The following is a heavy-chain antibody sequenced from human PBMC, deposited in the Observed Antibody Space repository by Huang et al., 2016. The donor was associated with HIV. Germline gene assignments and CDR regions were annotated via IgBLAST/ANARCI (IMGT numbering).Heavy chain of an antibody. D-gene: IGHD4-17*01. J-gene: IGHJ4*02. CDR2: ISHSGST. V-gene: IGHV4-30-2*01. CDR1: GGSISSGGYS. CDR3: ARGILGAVTTNYFDY. Sequence: QLQLQESGSGLVKPSQTLSLTCTVSGGSISSGGYSWSWIRQPPGKGLEWIGYISHSGSTYYNPSIKSRSTMSVDRSTNHFSRKLTSVTAADTAVYYCARGILGAVTTNYFDYWGQGTLVTVSS.